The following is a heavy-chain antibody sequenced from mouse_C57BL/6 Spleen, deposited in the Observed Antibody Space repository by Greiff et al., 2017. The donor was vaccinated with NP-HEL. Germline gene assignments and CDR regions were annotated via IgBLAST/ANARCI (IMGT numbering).Heavy chain of an antibody. V-gene: IGHV1-55*01. D-gene: IGHD2-3*01. J-gene: IGHJ2*01. CDR1: GYTFTSYW. CDR3: ARKGEDGYYLDY. Sequence: QVQLQQSGAELVKPGASVKMSCKASGYTFTSYWITWVKQRPGQGLEWIGDIYPGSGSTNYNEKFKSKATLTVDTSSSTAYMQLSSLTSEDSAVYYCARKGEDGYYLDYWGQGTTLTVSS. CDR2: IYPGSGST.